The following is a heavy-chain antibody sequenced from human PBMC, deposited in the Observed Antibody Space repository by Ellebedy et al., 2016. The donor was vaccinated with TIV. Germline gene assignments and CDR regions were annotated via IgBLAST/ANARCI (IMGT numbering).Heavy chain of an antibody. CDR1: GLTFMDHA. J-gene: IGHJ4*02. Sequence: GESLKISCAASGLTFMDHAMTWVRQTPGKGLGWVSAISGSGAHIYYADSVRGRFTISRDNSKNTLFLLMNSLTAEDTAVYYCAKNLGATKSYDYWGQGTLVTVSS. V-gene: IGHV3-23*01. CDR2: ISGSGAHI. CDR3: AKNLGATKSYDY. D-gene: IGHD3-10*01.